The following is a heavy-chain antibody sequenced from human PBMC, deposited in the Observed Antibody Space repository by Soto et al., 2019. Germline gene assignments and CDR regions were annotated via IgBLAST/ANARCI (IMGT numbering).Heavy chain of an antibody. CDR3: ASKAPYYYDSSGVISSRYYYYGMDV. J-gene: IGHJ6*02. D-gene: IGHD3-22*01. V-gene: IGHV1-46*01. Sequence: ASVKVSCKASGYTFTSYYMRWVRQAPGQGLEWMGIINPSGGSTSYAQKFQGRVTMTRDTSTSTVYMELSSLRSEDTAVYYCASKAPYYYDSSGVISSRYYYYGMDVWGQGTTVTVSS. CDR2: INPSGGST. CDR1: GYTFTSYY.